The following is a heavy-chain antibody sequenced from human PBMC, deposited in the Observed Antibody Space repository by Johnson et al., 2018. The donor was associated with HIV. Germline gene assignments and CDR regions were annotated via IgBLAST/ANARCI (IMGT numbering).Heavy chain of an antibody. D-gene: IGHD2-21*01. J-gene: IGHJ3*02. Sequence: QVQLVESGGGVVQPGRSLRLSCAASGFTFGSYAMHWVRQAPGKGLEWVAVISYDGSIKYYGDSVKGRFTISRDNSKNTLYLQMNSLKTEDTAVYYCTTVDCGGDCYSGHAFDIWGQGTMVTVSS. CDR1: GFTFGSYA. CDR3: TTVDCGGDCYSGHAFDI. V-gene: IGHV3-30*04. CDR2: ISYDGSIK.